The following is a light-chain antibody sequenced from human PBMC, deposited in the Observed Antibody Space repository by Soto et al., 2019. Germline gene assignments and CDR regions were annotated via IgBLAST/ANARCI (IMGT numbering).Light chain of an antibody. J-gene: IGKJ1*01. V-gene: IGKV3-15*01. CDR2: GAS. CDR1: QSVSSN. Sequence: EMLMTQSPATLSVSPGERATLSCRASQSVSSNLAWYQQKPGQAPRLLIYGASTRATGIPARFSGSGSGTEFTLTISSLQSEDFAVYYCQQYNNWPRTFGQGTKVDNK. CDR3: QQYNNWPRT.